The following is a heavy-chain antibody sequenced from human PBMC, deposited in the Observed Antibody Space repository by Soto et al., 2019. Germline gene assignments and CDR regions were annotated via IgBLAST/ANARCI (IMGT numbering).Heavy chain of an antibody. D-gene: IGHD6-6*01. V-gene: IGHV3-23*01. Sequence: PGGSLRLSCAASGFTFSSYAMSWVRQAPGKGLEWVSAISGSGGSTYYADSVKGRFTISRDNSKNTLYLQMNSLRAEDTAVYYCAKWGIGIAARRGWGFDYWGQGTLVTVSS. J-gene: IGHJ4*02. CDR3: AKWGIGIAARRGWGFDY. CDR1: GFTFSSYA. CDR2: ISGSGGST.